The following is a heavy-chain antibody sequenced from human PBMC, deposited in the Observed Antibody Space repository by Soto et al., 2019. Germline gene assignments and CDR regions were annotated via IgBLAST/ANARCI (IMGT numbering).Heavy chain of an antibody. CDR1: GGTFSSYA. D-gene: IGHD1-1*01. V-gene: IGHV1-69*12. CDR2: IIPIFGTA. CDR3: ARGEEAGTTIYSD. J-gene: IGHJ4*02. Sequence: QVQLVQSGAEVKKPGSSVKVSCKASGGTFSSYAISWVRQAPGQGLEWMGGIIPIFGTANYAQKFQGRDTITADESTSTPHLELSSLRSEDTAVYYCARGEEAGTTIYSDWGQGTLVTVSS.